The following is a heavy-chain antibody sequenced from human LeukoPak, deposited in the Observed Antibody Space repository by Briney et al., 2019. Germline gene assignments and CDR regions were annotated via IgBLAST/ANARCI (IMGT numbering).Heavy chain of an antibody. CDR1: GFTFSSYG. CDR3: AKGLSGGGYYYYGMDV. D-gene: IGHD4-23*01. Sequence: GGSLRLSCAASGFTFSSYGMHWVRQAPGKGLEWVAFIRYDGSNKYYADSVKGRFTISRDNSKNTLYLQMNSLRAEDTALYYCAKGLSGGGYYYYGMDVWGQGTTVTVSS. CDR2: IRYDGSNK. J-gene: IGHJ6*02. V-gene: IGHV3-30*02.